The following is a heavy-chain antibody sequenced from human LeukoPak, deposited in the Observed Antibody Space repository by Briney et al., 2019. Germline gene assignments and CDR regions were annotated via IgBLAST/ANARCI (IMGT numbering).Heavy chain of an antibody. CDR3: ARGGVGYYYDSSGYRAGYFQH. D-gene: IGHD3-22*01. J-gene: IGHJ1*01. V-gene: IGHV4-34*01. CDR2: INHSGST. Sequence: SETLSLTCAVYGGSFRGYYWSWIRQPPGKGLGWIGEINHSGSTNYNPSLKSRVTISVDTSKNQFSLKLSSVTAADTAVYYCARGGVGYYYDSSGYRAGYFQHWGQGTLVTVSS. CDR1: GGSFRGYY.